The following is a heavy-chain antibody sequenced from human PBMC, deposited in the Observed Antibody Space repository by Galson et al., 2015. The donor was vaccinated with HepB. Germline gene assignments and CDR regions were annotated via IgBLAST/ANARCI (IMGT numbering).Heavy chain of an antibody. J-gene: IGHJ2*01. CDR3: AREYCSSTSCYNLYWYLDL. Sequence: SVKVSCKASGGTFSSYTISWVRQAPGQGLEWMGRIIPILGIANYAQKFQGRVTITADKSTSTAYMELSSLRSEDMAVYYCAREYCSSTSCYNLYWYLDLSGRGTLVTVSS. V-gene: IGHV1-69*04. CDR1: GGTFSSYT. CDR2: IIPILGIA. D-gene: IGHD2-2*02.